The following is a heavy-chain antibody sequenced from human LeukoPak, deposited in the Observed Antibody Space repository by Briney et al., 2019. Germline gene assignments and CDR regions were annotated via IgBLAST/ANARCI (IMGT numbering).Heavy chain of an antibody. CDR1: GGSISSYY. Sequence: SETLSLTCTLSGGSISSYYWTWIRQPPGKGLEWIGYIYYTGSTDYNPSLKSRVTMSVDSSKNQFSLKLTSVTAADTAVYYCARETTLTGYSSGLGFNYWGQGTLVTVSS. CDR2: IYYTGST. J-gene: IGHJ4*02. V-gene: IGHV4-59*01. CDR3: ARETTLTGYSSGLGFNY. D-gene: IGHD6-19*01.